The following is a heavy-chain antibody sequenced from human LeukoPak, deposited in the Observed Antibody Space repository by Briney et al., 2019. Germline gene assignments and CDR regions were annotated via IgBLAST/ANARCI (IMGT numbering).Heavy chain of an antibody. CDR1: VAPSDY. D-gene: IGHD3-3*01. J-gene: IGHJ3*02. Sequence: PSRPCPSPALSLVAPSDYWGWIRQPPGKGLEWIGSIYYSGSTYYNPSLKSRVTISVDTSKNQFSLKLSSVTAADTAVYYCARGRFLDAFDIWGQGTMVTVSS. V-gene: IGHV4-39*07. CDR2: IYYSGST. CDR3: ARGRFLDAFDI.